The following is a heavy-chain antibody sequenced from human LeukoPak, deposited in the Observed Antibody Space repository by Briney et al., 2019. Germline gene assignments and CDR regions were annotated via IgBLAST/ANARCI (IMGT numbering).Heavy chain of an antibody. J-gene: IGHJ4*02. Sequence: GGSLRLSCAASGFTFSSYAMSWVRQAPGKGLEWVSAISGSGGSTYYADSVKGRFTISRDNSKNTLYLQMNSLRAEDTAVYYCAPPISYYYDSSGPDFGYWGQGTLVTVSS. CDR3: APPISYYYDSSGPDFGY. CDR1: GFTFSSYA. CDR2: ISGSGGST. V-gene: IGHV3-23*01. D-gene: IGHD3-22*01.